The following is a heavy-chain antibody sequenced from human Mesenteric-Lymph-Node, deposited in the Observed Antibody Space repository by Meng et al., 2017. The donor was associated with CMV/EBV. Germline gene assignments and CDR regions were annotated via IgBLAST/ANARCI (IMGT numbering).Heavy chain of an antibody. CDR3: VKGGGCNSGGCMNWFDP. CDR2: ITAIGGVQ. V-gene: IGHV3-23*01. CDR1: GFPVSNNP. Sequence: GGSLRLSCAASGFPVSNNPMTWIRQGPRKGLEWVSGITAIGGVQYYADSVRGRFTVSRDISKNTFYLQMNSLRDEDTAIYYCVKGGGCNSGGCMNWFDPWGQGALVTVSS. J-gene: IGHJ5*02. D-gene: IGHD6-19*01.